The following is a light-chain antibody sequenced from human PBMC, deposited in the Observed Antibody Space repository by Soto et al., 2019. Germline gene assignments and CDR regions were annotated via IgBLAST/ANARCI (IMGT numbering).Light chain of an antibody. J-gene: IGLJ1*01. CDR2: EVS. V-gene: IGLV2-14*01. CDR3: SSSASRTTFV. CDR1: NSDVNY. Sequence: QSVLTQPASVSGAPGQSITISCTGTNSDVNYVSWHQQHPGKAPKLMIYEVSSRPSGVSNRFSGSKSGNTASLTISGFQSEDEADYYCSSSASRTTFVFGTGTKLTVL.